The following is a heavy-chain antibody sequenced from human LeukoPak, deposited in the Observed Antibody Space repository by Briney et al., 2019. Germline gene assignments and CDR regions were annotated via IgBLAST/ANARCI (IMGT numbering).Heavy chain of an antibody. CDR1: GITFSSCW. Sequence: GGSLRLSCAASGITFSSCWMHWVRQAPGKGLVWVSRINSDGSSTSYADSVKGRFTISRDNARNTLYLQMNSLRAEDTAVYYCGRIIAAAGTPDWGQGTLVTVSS. D-gene: IGHD6-13*01. J-gene: IGHJ4*02. V-gene: IGHV3-74*01. CDR2: INSDGSST. CDR3: GRIIAAAGTPD.